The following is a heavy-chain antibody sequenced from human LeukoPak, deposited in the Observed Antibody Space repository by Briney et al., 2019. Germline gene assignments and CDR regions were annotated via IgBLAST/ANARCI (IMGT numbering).Heavy chain of an antibody. CDR1: GFTFSSYG. CDR2: TRFDGSNK. D-gene: IGHD5-12*01. CDR3: ARRGYSGYDVVG. V-gene: IGHV3-30*02. Sequence: GGSLRLSCAASGFTFSSYGMHWVRQAPGKGLEWVAFTRFDGSNKYYADSVKGRFTISRDNSKNTLYLQMNSLRAEDTAVYYCARRGYSGYDVVGWGQGTLVTVSS. J-gene: IGHJ4*02.